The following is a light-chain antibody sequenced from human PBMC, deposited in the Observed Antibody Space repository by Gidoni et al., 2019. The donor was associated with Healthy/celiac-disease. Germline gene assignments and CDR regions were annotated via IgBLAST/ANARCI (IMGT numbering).Light chain of an antibody. J-gene: IGKJ2*01. CDR1: QSISSY. CDR3: QQSYSTPV. V-gene: IGKV1-39*01. Sequence: DIQMTQSTSSLSASVGDRVTITCRASQSISSYLNWDQQKPGKAPKLLIYAASSLQSGVPSRFSGSGSGTDFTLTISSLQPEDFATYYCQQSYSTPVFGQGTKLEIK. CDR2: AAS.